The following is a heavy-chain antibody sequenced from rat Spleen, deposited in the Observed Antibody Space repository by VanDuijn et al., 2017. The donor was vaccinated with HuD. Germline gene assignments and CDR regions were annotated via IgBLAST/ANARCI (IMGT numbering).Heavy chain of an antibody. V-gene: IGHV5-29*01. J-gene: IGHJ2*01. CDR3: VRHRDYYNSYVYAFDY. D-gene: IGHD1-2*01. Sequence: EVQLVESDGGLVQPGRSLKLSCATSGFTFSDCYMAWVRQAPTEGLEWVATFSYDGRTTYYRDSVKGRFTISRDNAKSTLYLQMDSLRSEDTATYYCVRHRDYYNSYVYAFDYWGQGVMVTVSS. CDR2: FSYDGRTT. CDR1: GFTFSDCY.